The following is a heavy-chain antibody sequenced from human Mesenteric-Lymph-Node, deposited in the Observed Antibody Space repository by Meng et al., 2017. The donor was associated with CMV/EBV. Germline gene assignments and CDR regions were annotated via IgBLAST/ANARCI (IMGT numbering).Heavy chain of an antibody. J-gene: IGHJ2*01. CDR3: ARQEGADWYFDL. CDR1: GYSFTSYW. D-gene: IGHD1-26*01. V-gene: IGHV5-10-1*01. Sequence: CKGSGYSFTSYWISWVRQMPGKGLEWMGRIDPSDSYTNYSPSFQGHVTISADKSISTAYLQWSSLKASDTAMYYRARQEGADWYFDLWGRGTLVTVSS. CDR2: IDPSDSYT.